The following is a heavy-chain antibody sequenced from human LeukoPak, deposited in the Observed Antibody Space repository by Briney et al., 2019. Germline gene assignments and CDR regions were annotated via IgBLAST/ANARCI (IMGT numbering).Heavy chain of an antibody. V-gene: IGHV3-9*01. J-gene: IGHJ2*01. CDR3: AKASGIKNYDSSGWYFDL. CDR2: ISWNSGSI. Sequence: PGRSLRLSCAASGFTFDDYAMHWVRQAPGKGLEWVSGISWNSGSIGYADSVKGRFTISRDNAKNSLYLQMSSLRAEDTALYYCAKASGIKNYDSSGWYFDLWGRGTLVTVSS. D-gene: IGHD3-22*01. CDR1: GFTFDDYA.